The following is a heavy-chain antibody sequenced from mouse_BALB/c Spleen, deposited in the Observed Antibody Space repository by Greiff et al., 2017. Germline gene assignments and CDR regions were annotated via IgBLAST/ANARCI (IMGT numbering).Heavy chain of an antibody. Sequence: QVQLQQSGAELVRPGASVTLSCKASGYTFTDYEMHWVKQTPVHGLEWIGAIDPETGGTAYNQKFKGKATLTADKSSSTAYMELRSLTSEDSAVYYCTRPDYYGSSYGFAYWGQGTLVTVSA. J-gene: IGHJ3*01. CDR2: IDPETGGT. CDR1: GYTFTDYE. D-gene: IGHD1-1*01. V-gene: IGHV1-15*01. CDR3: TRPDYYGSSYGFAY.